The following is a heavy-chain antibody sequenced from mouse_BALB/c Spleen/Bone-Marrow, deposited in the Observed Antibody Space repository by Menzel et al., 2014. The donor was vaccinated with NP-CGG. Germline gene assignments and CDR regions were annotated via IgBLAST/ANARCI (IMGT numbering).Heavy chain of an antibody. CDR3: ARQGYYGYSDY. D-gene: IGHD1-2*01. J-gene: IGHJ2*01. V-gene: IGHV4-1*02. CDR1: GFTFSRYW. CDR2: INPDSSTI. Sequence: EVKLMESGGGLVQPGGSLKLSCAASGFTFSRYWMSWVRQAPGKRLEWIAEINPDSSTINYTPSLKDKFIISRDNAKNTLYLQMSKVRSEDTALYYCARQGYYGYSDYWGQGTTPTVSS.